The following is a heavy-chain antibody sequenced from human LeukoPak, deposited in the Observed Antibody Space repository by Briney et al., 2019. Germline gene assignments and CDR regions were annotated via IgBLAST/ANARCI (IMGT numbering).Heavy chain of an antibody. V-gene: IGHV3-11*01. D-gene: IGHD1-1*01. CDR3: ARSMRYWNLNWFDP. CDR2: ISSSGSTI. Sequence: GGSLRLSCAASGFTFSDYYMSWIRQAPGKGLEWVSYISSSGSTIYYADSVKGRFTISRDNAKNSLYLQMNSLRAEDTAVYYCARSMRYWNLNWFDPWGQGTLVTVSS. CDR1: GFTFSDYY. J-gene: IGHJ5*02.